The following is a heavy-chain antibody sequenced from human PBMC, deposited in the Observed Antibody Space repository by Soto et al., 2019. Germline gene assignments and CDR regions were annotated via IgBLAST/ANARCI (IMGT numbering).Heavy chain of an antibody. D-gene: IGHD1-26*01. CDR2: IYYSGNT. V-gene: IGHV4-31*03. CDR3: ARLSGSWQSRFDP. J-gene: IGHJ5*02. Sequence: QVQLQESGPGLVKPSQTLSLTCTVSGGSISSDDFYWSWTRQHPGKGLEWIGYIYYSGNTYYNPSLKSRVTILVDTSKNQFSLKVSSVTAADTAVYYCARLSGSWQSRFDPWGQGTLVTVSS. CDR1: GGSISSDDFY.